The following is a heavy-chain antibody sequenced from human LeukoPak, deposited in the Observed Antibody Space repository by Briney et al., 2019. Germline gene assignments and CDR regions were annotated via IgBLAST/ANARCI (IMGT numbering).Heavy chain of an antibody. CDR2: INHSGGT. D-gene: IGHD6-19*01. CDR1: GGSFSGYY. V-gene: IGHV4-34*01. J-gene: IGHJ4*02. CDR3: ARGAGKIDY. Sequence: PSETLSLTCAVYGGSFSGYYWSWIRQPPGKGLEWIGEINHSGGTNYNPSLKSRVTISVDTSKNQFSLKLSSVTAADTAVYYCARGAGKIDYWGQGTLVTVSS.